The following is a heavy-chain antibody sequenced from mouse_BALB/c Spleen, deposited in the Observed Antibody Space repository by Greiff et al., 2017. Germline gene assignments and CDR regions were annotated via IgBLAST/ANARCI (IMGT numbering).Heavy chain of an antibody. Sequence: EVKLVESGGDLVKPGGSLKLSCAASGFTFSSYGMSWVRQTPDKRLEWVATISSGGSYTYYPDSVKGRFTISRDNAKNTLYLQMSSLKSEDTAMYYCARLYDGYPSVDYWGQGTTLTVSS. CDR1: GFTFSSYG. J-gene: IGHJ2*01. D-gene: IGHD2-3*01. CDR3: ARLYDGYPSVDY. CDR2: ISSGGSYT. V-gene: IGHV5-6*01.